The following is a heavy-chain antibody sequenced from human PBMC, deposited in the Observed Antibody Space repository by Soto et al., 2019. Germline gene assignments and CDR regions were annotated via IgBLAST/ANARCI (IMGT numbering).Heavy chain of an antibody. V-gene: IGHV3-23*01. D-gene: IGHD3-10*01. J-gene: IGHJ5*02. CDR2: LSGSGGTT. CDR1: GVTFSNYA. CDR3: AKQRAPYGSGADTFYLDP. Sequence: GGSLRLSCTVSGVTFSNYAMNWVRQAPGKGLEWVSSLSGSGGTTYYADSVKGRFIISRDNSKNTLYLLMNSLRAEDTALYYWAKQRAPYGSGADTFYLDPWGQGALGTVSS.